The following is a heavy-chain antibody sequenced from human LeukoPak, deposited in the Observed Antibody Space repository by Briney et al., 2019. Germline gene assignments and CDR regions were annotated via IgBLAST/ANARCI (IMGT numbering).Heavy chain of an antibody. Sequence: PSETLSLTCTVSGGSISSSSYYWGWLRQPPGKGLEWIGSIYYSGSTYYNPSLKSRVTISVNTSKNQFSLKLSSVTAADTAVYYCARGYCSSTRCYIFDFWGQGTLVTVSS. CDR1: GGSISSSSYY. J-gene: IGHJ4*02. CDR2: IYYSGST. V-gene: IGHV4-39*07. CDR3: ARGYCSSTRCYIFDF. D-gene: IGHD2-2*02.